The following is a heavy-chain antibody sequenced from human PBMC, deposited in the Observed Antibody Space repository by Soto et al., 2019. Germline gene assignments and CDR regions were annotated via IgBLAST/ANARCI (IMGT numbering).Heavy chain of an antibody. CDR2: TYYRSKWYN. D-gene: IGHD1-1*01. V-gene: IGHV6-1*01. J-gene: IGHJ3*02. CDR3: ARWINSAIDI. Sequence: QVQLQQSGPGLVKPSQTLSLTCVISGDSVSSNNVAWNWIRQSPSRGLEWLGRTYYRSKWYNNYAVAVKSRTTINADTSKNQFSLQLASVTPEDTAVYYCARWINSAIDIWGQGTMVTVS. CDR1: GDSVSSNNVA.